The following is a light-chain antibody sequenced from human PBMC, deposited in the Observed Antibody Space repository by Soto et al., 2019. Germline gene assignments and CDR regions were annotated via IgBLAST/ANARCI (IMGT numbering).Light chain of an antibody. CDR3: QHYNKWPPWT. CDR2: GAS. V-gene: IGKV3-15*01. Sequence: EIVMTQSPATLSVSPGERAALSCRASQGVVSIDLAWYQQKPGQAPRLLIYGASIRATTTPAKFSGSGSGTEFTLTISSLQSEDFAVYYCQHYNKWPPWTFGQGTKVDIK. CDR1: QGVVSID. J-gene: IGKJ1*01.